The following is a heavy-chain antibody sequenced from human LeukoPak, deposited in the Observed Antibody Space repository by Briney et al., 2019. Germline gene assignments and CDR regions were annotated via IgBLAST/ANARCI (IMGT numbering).Heavy chain of an antibody. Sequence: ASVDVSCKASGYTFTSYAMHWVRQAPGQRLEWMGWINAGNGNTKYSQKFQGRVTITRDTSASTAYMELSSLRSEDTAVYYCARDLAYSSSLYNWFDPWGQGTLVTVSS. CDR1: GYTFTSYA. V-gene: IGHV1-3*01. D-gene: IGHD6-6*01. CDR3: ARDLAYSSSLYNWFDP. CDR2: INAGNGNT. J-gene: IGHJ5*02.